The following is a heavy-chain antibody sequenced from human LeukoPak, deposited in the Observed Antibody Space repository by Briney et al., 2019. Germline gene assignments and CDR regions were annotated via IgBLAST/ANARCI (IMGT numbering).Heavy chain of an antibody. Sequence: GSLRLSCAASGFTFSSYAMSWVRQAPGKGLEWVASISGSGSSTYYAASVKGRFTISRDNSRNTLYLHMNSLRDEDTAVYYCAKGGVLGILRVFYFDYWGQGTLVTVSS. D-gene: IGHD2-15*01. CDR1: GFTFSSYA. CDR2: ISGSGSST. J-gene: IGHJ4*02. CDR3: AKGGVLGILRVFYFDY. V-gene: IGHV3-23*01.